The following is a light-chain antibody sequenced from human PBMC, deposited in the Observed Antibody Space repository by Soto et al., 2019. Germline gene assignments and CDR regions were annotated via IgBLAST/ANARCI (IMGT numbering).Light chain of an antibody. Sequence: DIEVTQSTSSLSASVGDRVTITCRVSQGISSYLNWYRQKPGKVPKLLIYSASNLQSGVPSRFSGSGSGTDFTLTISSLQFEDFAVYYCQLFNNWPPAFGQGTKVDIK. J-gene: IGKJ1*01. V-gene: IGKV1-27*01. CDR2: SAS. CDR3: QLFNNWPPA. CDR1: QGISSY.